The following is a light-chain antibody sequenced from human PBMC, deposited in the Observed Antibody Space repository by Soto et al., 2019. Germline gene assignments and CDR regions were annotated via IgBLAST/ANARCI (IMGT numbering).Light chain of an antibody. Sequence: QSALTQPASVSRSPGQSITISCTGTSSDVGSYNLVSWYQQHPGKAPKLMIYEGSKRPSGVSNRFSGSKSVNTASLTISGLQAEDEADYYCCSYAGSSTVVFGGGTQLTVL. CDR2: EGS. CDR3: CSYAGSSTVV. CDR1: SSDVGSYNL. V-gene: IGLV2-23*01. J-gene: IGLJ2*01.